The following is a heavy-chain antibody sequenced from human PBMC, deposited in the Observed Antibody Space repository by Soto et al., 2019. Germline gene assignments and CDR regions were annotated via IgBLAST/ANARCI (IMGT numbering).Heavy chain of an antibody. J-gene: IGHJ3*02. CDR1: GFTFSIYA. D-gene: IGHD1-26*01. V-gene: IGHV3-30*04. CDR2: ISFDGSQR. Sequence: QVQLVESGGGVVQPGGSLRLSCAASGFTFSIYAMHWVRQAPGKGLEWVAVISFDGSQRYFAESVKGRFTISRDNSKYIKCLQMVSREAEEKAVYYRASIAHSRAVIQEKGADGIRDATFDIWGQGTLVTVSS. CDR3: ASIAHSRAVIQEKGADGIRDATFDI.